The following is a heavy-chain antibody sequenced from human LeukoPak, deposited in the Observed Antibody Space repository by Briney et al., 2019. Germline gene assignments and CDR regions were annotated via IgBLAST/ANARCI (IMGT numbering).Heavy chain of an antibody. V-gene: IGHV3-21*01. CDR1: GFTFSSYS. D-gene: IGHD3-22*01. J-gene: IGHJ4*02. CDR2: ISSSSSYI. Sequence: GGSLRLSCAASGFTFSSYSMNWVRQAPGKGLEWVSSISSSSSYIYYADSVKGRFTISRDNAKNSLYLQMNSLRAEGTAVYYCARDYYDSSGIYYFDYWGQGTLVTVSS. CDR3: ARDYYDSSGIYYFDY.